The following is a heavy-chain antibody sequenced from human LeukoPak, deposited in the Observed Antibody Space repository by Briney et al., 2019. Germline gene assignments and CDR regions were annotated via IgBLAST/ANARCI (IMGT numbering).Heavy chain of an antibody. CDR2: ITYDGSNK. CDR3: ARDPTYCSGGSCYSGLGY. J-gene: IGHJ4*02. V-gene: IGHV3-33*05. CDR1: GFTFSSYG. D-gene: IGHD2-15*01. Sequence: GGSLRLSCAASGFTFSSYGMHWVRQAPGKGLEWVAVITYDGSNKYYADSVKGRFTISRDNSKNTLYLQMNSLRAEDTAVYYCARDPTYCSGGSCYSGLGYWGQGTLVTVSS.